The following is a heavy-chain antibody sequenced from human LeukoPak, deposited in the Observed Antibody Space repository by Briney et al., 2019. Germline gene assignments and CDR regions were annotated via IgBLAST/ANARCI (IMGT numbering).Heavy chain of an antibody. CDR1: GGSISSSSYY. CDR2: IYYSGST. V-gene: IGHV4-39*07. J-gene: IGHJ4*02. D-gene: IGHD1-26*01. Sequence: SETLSLTCTVSGGSISSSSYYWGWIRQPPGKGLEWIGSIYYSGSTYYNPSLKSRVTISVDTSKNQFSPKLSSVTAADTAVYYCARVGFGSYYFDYWGQGTLVTVSS. CDR3: ARVGFGSYYFDY.